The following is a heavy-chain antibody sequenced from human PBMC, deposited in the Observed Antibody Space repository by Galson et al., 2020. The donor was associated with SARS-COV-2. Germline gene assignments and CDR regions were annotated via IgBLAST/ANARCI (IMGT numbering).Heavy chain of an antibody. J-gene: IGHJ4*02. V-gene: IGHV3-13*01. CDR3: GRGFEDTSMVKY. CDR2: IHAAGDT. D-gene: IGHD5-18*01. CDR1: GFTFSNSD. Sequence: GESLKISCAASGFTFSNSDMHWVRQATGKGLEWVSTIHAAGDTYYSESVKGRFTISRDNAKNSLYLQMDRLRAGDTAVYYCGRGFEDTSMVKYWGQGTQVSVSS.